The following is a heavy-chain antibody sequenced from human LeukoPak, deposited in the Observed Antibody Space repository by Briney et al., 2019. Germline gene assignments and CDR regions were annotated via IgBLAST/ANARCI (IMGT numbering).Heavy chain of an antibody. Sequence: SETQSLTCTVSGGSISSYYWSWIRQPPGKGLEWIGYIYYSGSTNYNPSLKSRVTISVDTSKNQFSLKLSSVTAADTAVYYCARKVVGAIYYFDYWGQGTLVTVSS. D-gene: IGHD1-26*01. J-gene: IGHJ4*02. V-gene: IGHV4-59*01. CDR3: ARKVVGAIYYFDY. CDR1: GGSISSYY. CDR2: IYYSGST.